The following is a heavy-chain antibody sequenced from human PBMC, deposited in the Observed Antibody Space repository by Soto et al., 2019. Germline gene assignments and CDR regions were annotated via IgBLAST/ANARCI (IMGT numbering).Heavy chain of an antibody. Sequence: PSETLSLTCSVSGGSISSSYWSWIRQPPGKGLEWIGYISYSGGTTYNPSLKSRITLSVDTSKNQFSLRVSSVTAADTAVYYCARGHRAMEYYYYYGMDVWGQGTTVTVSS. CDR2: ISYSGGT. J-gene: IGHJ6*02. CDR3: ARGHRAMEYYYYYGMDV. CDR1: GGSISSSY. D-gene: IGHD5-18*01. V-gene: IGHV4-59*01.